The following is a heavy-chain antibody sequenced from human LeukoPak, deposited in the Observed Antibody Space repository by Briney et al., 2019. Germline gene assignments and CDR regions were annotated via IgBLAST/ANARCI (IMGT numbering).Heavy chain of an antibody. CDR1: GGSFSGYY. V-gene: IGHV4-34*01. J-gene: IGHJ4*02. CDR2: INHSGST. Sequence: PSETLSLTCAVYGGSFSGYYWSWIRQPPGKGLEWIGEINHSGSTNYNPSLKSRVTISVDTSKNQFSLKLSSVTAADTAVYYCARPKMTTVTTFDYWGQGTLVTVSS. CDR3: ARPKMTTVTTFDY. D-gene: IGHD4-17*01.